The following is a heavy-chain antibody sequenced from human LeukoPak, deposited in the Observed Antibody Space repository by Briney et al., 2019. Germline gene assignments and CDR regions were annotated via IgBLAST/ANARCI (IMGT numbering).Heavy chain of an antibody. CDR3: ARAINDAFDI. D-gene: IGHD2-2*01. CDR2: ISSSGSAI. J-gene: IGHJ3*02. CDR1: GFTFGDYY. Sequence: GGSLRLSCAASGFTFGDYYMGWVRQAPGKGLEWASYISSSGSAIYSADSVKGRFTISRDNARNSLYLQMNSLRAEDTAVYYCARAINDAFDIWGQGTMVTISS. V-gene: IGHV3-11*04.